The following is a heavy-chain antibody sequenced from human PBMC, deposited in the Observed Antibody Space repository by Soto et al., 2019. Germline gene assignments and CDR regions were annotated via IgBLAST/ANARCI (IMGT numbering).Heavy chain of an antibody. CDR3: ARHTGYSSSWYFDY. CDR2: IYYSGST. J-gene: IGHJ4*02. D-gene: IGHD6-13*01. V-gene: IGHV4-59*08. CDR1: GGSISSYY. Sequence: SETLSLTCTVSGGSISSYYWSWIRQPPGKGLEWIGYIYYSGSTNYNPPLKSRVTISVDTSKNQFSLKLSSVTAADTAVYYCARHTGYSSSWYFDYWGQGTLVTVSS.